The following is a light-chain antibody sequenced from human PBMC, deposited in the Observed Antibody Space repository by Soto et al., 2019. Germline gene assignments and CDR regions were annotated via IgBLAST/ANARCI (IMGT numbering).Light chain of an antibody. J-gene: IGLJ2*01. CDR2: DVS. CDR3: SSYTTTSTVV. Sequence: QSALTQPASVSGSPGQSITISCTGTSSDVGAYKYVSWYQQPPGKAPKLMIHDVSNRPSGVSSRFSGSKSGNTASLTISGLQAEDEADYYCSSYTTTSTVVFGGGTKLTVL. V-gene: IGLV2-14*01. CDR1: SSDVGAYKY.